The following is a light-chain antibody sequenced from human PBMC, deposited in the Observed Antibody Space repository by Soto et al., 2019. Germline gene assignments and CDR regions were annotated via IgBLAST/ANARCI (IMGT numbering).Light chain of an antibody. J-gene: IGKJ1*01. CDR2: DAS. V-gene: IGKV3-11*01. Sequence: ETVLTQSPATLSLSPGESATLSCRASQSVSTYLAWYQQKPGQAPRLLIYDASNRVTGIPARFSGSGSGTDFTLTISSLQPEDFATYYCLQDYNYPRTFGQGTKVDIK. CDR1: QSVSTY. CDR3: LQDYNYPRT.